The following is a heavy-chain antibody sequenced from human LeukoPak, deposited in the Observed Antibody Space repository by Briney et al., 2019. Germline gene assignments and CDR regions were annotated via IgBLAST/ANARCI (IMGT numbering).Heavy chain of an antibody. D-gene: IGHD1-26*01. V-gene: IGHV1-2*02. CDR1: GYTFTGYY. CDR3: ARDPLMGIDSGSYVN. J-gene: IGHJ4*02. Sequence: ASVKVSCKTSGYTFTGYYMHWVRQAPGQGLEWMGWIYPNSGGTNYAQKFQGRVTMTRDTSISTAYMELSRLRSDDTAVYYCARDPLMGIDSGSYVNWGQGTLVTVSS. CDR2: IYPNSGGT.